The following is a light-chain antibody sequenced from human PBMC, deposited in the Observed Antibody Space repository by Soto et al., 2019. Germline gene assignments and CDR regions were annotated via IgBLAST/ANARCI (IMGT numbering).Light chain of an antibody. J-gene: IGKJ5*01. CDR2: YAS. CDR1: QSVRNN. V-gene: IGKV3-15*01. Sequence: EIMMTQSPATLSVSPGERVTLSCRASQSVRNNLAWYQQKPGQAPRLLIYYASTRATGIPARFSGSGSGTEFTLTISSLQSEGFALYYCQQYNNWPPITFGQGTRLEIK. CDR3: QQYNNWPPIT.